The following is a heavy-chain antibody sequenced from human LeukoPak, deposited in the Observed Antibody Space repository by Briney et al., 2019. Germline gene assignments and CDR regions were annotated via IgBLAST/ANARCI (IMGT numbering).Heavy chain of an antibody. D-gene: IGHD1-26*01. J-gene: IGHJ6*03. CDR2: INPSGGST. Sequence: ASVKVSCKASGGTFSSYAISWVRQAPGQGLEWMGIINPSGGSTSYARKFQGRVTMTRDMSTSTVYMELSSLRSEDTAVYYCAREGEDSGYYYMDVWGKGTTVTVSS. CDR1: GGTFSSYA. V-gene: IGHV1-46*01. CDR3: AREGEDSGYYYMDV.